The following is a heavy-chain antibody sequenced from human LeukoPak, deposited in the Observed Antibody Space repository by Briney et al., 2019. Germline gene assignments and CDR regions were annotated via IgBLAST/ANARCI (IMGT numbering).Heavy chain of an antibody. CDR3: ARGPYGDYIDAFDI. V-gene: IGHV3-9*01. CDR2: ISWNSGSI. Sequence: PGRSLRLSCAASGFSFDECAMHWVRQAPGKGLEWVSGISWNSGSIGYADSVKGRFTISRDNAKNSLYLQMNSLRDEDTAVYYCARGPYGDYIDAFDIWGQGTMVTVSS. J-gene: IGHJ3*02. D-gene: IGHD4-17*01. CDR1: GFSFDECA.